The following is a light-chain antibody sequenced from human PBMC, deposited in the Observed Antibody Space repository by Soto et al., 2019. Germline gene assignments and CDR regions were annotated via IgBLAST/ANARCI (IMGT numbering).Light chain of an antibody. CDR1: QSVSSY. Sequence: EIVLTQSPATLSLSPGERATLSCRASQSVSSYLAWYQQKPGQAPRLLIYDASNRATGIPARFSGSGSATAFTLTKSPLDPEDFAVYYCQQRSNWPPYPFGQGTKLAIK. CDR3: QQRSNWPPYP. V-gene: IGKV3-11*01. J-gene: IGKJ2*01. CDR2: DAS.